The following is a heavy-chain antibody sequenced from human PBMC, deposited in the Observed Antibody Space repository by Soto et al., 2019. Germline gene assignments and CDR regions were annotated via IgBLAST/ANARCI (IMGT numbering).Heavy chain of an antibody. V-gene: IGHV5-10-1*01. CDR3: AILSSVTTPIGYYYGMDV. D-gene: IGHD4-17*01. J-gene: IGHJ6*02. Sequence: GQSLKISCKGSGYSFTSYWIRWVRQMPVKVLEWMGRIDPSDSYTNYSPSFQGHVTISADKSISTAYLQWSSLKASDTSMYYCAILSSVTTPIGYYYGMDVWGQGTTVTFSS. CDR1: GYSFTSYW. CDR2: IDPSDSYT.